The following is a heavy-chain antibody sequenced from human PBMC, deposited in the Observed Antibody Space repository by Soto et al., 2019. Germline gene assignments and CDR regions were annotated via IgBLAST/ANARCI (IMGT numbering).Heavy chain of an antibody. CDR1: GFTLSSYS. J-gene: IGHJ2*01. V-gene: IGHV3-30*03. Sequence: QVQLVESGGGVVQPGRSLRVSCAASGFTLSSYSMFWVRQAPGKGLEWVAAVSFDGGNEHYTDSVKGRFTTSRDNSRNTVFLQMNSLRADDTALYYSARGSRGAFDLWGRGTLVSVSS. D-gene: IGHD1-26*01. CDR3: ARGSRGAFDL. CDR2: VSFDGGNE.